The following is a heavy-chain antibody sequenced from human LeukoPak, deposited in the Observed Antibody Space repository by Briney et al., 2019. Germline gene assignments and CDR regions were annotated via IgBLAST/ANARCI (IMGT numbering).Heavy chain of an antibody. D-gene: IGHD3-10*01. CDR3: AKDRMGAIMYFDD. Sequence: PGGSLRLSCAASGFTFSSYEMNWVRQAPGKGLEWVSYISSSGSTIYYADSVKGRFTISRDNSKNTLYLQMSSLRAEDTAVYYCAKDRMGAIMYFDDWGQGTLVTVSS. CDR2: ISSSGSTI. CDR1: GFTFSSYE. J-gene: IGHJ4*02. V-gene: IGHV3-48*03.